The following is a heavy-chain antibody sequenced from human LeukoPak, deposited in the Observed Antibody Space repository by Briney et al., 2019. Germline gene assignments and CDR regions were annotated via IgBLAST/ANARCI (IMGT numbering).Heavy chain of an antibody. CDR3: ARDMYSSNSELTYPYNWFDP. CDR1: GYTFTGYY. Sequence: ASVKVSCKASGYTFTGYYMHWVRQAPGQGLEWMGWINPNSGGTNYALKFQGRVTMTRDTSISTAYMELSRLRSDDTAVYYCARDMYSSNSELTYPYNWFDPWGQGTLVTVSS. J-gene: IGHJ5*02. CDR2: INPNSGGT. D-gene: IGHD6-13*01. V-gene: IGHV1-2*02.